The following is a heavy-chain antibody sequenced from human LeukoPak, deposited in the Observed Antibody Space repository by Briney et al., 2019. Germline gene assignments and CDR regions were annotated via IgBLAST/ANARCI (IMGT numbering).Heavy chain of an antibody. V-gene: IGHV4-59*01. CDR1: GGSISSYY. CDR2: IYYSGST. J-gene: IGHJ6*03. Sequence: SETLSLTCTVSGGSISSYYWSWIRQPPGKGLEWIGYIYYSGSTNYNPSLKSRVTISVDTSKNQFSLKLSSVTAADTAVYYCARLQGYYYYMDVWGKGTAVTVSS. CDR3: ARLQGYYYYMDV. D-gene: IGHD4-11*01.